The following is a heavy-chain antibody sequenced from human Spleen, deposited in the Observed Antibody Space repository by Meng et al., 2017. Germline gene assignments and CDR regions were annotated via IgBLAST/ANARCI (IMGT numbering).Heavy chain of an antibody. CDR1: GGSFSDYY. D-gene: IGHD4-11*01. V-gene: IGHV4-34*01. CDR2: INHSGST. Sequence: VQLQQWGAGLLKPSETLSLTCVVSGGSFSDYYWSWIRQPPGKGLEWIGEINHSGSTNYNPSLESRATISVETSQNKLSLKLSSVTAADSAVYYCARGPTTVAHDFDYWGQGTLVTVSS. J-gene: IGHJ4*02. CDR3: ARGPTTVAHDFDY.